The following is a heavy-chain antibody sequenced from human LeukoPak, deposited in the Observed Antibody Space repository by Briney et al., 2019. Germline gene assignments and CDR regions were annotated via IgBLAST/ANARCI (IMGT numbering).Heavy chain of an antibody. CDR2: IKQDGSEK. V-gene: IGHV3-7*02. J-gene: IGHJ4*02. CDR1: GFTLSSYW. CDR3: ARVKDSSCYPYYFDY. Sequence: PGGSLRLSCAASGFTLSSYWMSWVRQAPGKGLEWVANIKQDGSEKYYVDSVKGRFTISRDNAKNSLYLQMNSLRAEDTAVYYCARVKDSSCYPYYFDYWGQGTLVTVSS. D-gene: IGHD3-22*01.